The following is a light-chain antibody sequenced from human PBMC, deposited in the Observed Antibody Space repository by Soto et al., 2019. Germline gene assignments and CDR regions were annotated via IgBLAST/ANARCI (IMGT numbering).Light chain of an antibody. V-gene: IGKV3-15*01. CDR2: GAS. CDR3: QQYNNWPIT. J-gene: IGKJ5*01. CDR1: QNVGSN. Sequence: EVVMTQSPATLSVSPGKTATLSCRASQNVGSNLAWYQQKPGQAPRLFIYGASTTAAGISARFSGSGSVTEFTLTISSLQSEDFAVYYCQQYNNWPITFGQGTRLENK.